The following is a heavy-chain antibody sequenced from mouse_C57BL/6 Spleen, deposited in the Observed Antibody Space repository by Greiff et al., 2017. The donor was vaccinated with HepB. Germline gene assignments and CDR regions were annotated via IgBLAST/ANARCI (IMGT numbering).Heavy chain of an antibody. D-gene: IGHD1-2*01. V-gene: IGHV5-4*01. CDR1: GFTFSSYA. CDR3: ARDGEHHGQFAY. Sequence: EVQLVESGGGLVKPGGSLKLSCAASGFTFSSYAMSWVRQTPEKRLEWVATISDGGSYTYYPDNVKGRFTISRDNAKNNLYLQMSHLKSEDTAMYYCARDGEHHGQFAYWGQGTLVTVSA. CDR2: ISDGGSYT. J-gene: IGHJ3*01.